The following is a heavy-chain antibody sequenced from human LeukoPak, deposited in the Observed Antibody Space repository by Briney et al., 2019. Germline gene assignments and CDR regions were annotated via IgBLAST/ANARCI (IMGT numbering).Heavy chain of an antibody. J-gene: IGHJ4*02. CDR1: GFTVSSNY. D-gene: IGHD1-14*01. CDR2: IYSGGNT. V-gene: IGHV3-53*01. CDR3: ARDQRGNGINYFDY. Sequence: GGSLRLSCAASGFTVSSNYMSWVRQAPGKGLEWVSVIYSGGNTYYADSVKGRFTISRDNSKNTLYLRMNGLRAEDTAVYYCARDQRGNGINYFDYWGQGTLVTVSS.